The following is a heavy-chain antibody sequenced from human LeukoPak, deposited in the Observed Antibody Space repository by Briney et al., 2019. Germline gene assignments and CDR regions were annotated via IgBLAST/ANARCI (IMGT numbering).Heavy chain of an antibody. V-gene: IGHV3-21*01. CDR1: GFPFSSYS. CDR3: AKSLRLLLPIDY. CDR2: IISSSTYI. J-gene: IGHJ4*02. D-gene: IGHD3-22*01. Sequence: NPGGSLRLSCAASGFPFSSYSMNWVRQAPGRGLEWVSSIISSSTYIDYADSVKGRFTTSRDNAKNSLYLQMNSLRAEDTAVYYCAKSLRLLLPIDYWGQGTLVTVSS.